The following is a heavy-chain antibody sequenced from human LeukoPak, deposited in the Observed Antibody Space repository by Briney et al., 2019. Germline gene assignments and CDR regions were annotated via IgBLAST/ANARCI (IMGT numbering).Heavy chain of an antibody. V-gene: IGHV3-30*04. CDR3: ARVHWSGGGYFDN. Sequence: GGSLRLSCAASGFTFSSYAMHWVRQAPGKGLEWVAVISYDGTNKYYADSVKGRFTISRDNSKNTLYLQMNSLRAEDTAVYYCARVHWSGGGYFDNWGQGTLVTVSS. J-gene: IGHJ4*02. CDR1: GFTFSSYA. CDR2: ISYDGTNK. D-gene: IGHD3-10*01.